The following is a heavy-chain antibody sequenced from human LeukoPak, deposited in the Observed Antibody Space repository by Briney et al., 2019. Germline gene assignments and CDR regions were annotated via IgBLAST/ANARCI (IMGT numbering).Heavy chain of an antibody. D-gene: IGHD4-17*01. J-gene: IGHJ4*02. Sequence: ASETLSLTCTVSGGSIRSYYWSWIRQPPGKGLEWIGYIYYSGSTNYNPSLKSRVSISVDTSKNQFSLTLSSVTAADTAVYSCARTGSTVTMLYPFDHWGQGTLVTVSS. CDR2: IYYSGST. CDR3: ARTGSTVTMLYPFDH. V-gene: IGHV4-59*01. CDR1: GGSIRSYY.